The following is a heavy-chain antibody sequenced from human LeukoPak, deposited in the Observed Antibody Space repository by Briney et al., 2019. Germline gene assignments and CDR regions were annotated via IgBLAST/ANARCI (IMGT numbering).Heavy chain of an antibody. CDR3: ARARCCFDC. CDR1: GFTFSNYW. D-gene: IGHD2-8*01. V-gene: IGHV3-7*01. Sequence: PGGSLRLSCAASGFTFSNYWMTWVRQTPAKGLEWVANIGPDGNEIYYVDSVRGRFTISRDNAENSLYLQMNSLRAEDTAFYYCARARCCFDCWGQGTLVTVSS. CDR2: IGPDGNEI. J-gene: IGHJ4*02.